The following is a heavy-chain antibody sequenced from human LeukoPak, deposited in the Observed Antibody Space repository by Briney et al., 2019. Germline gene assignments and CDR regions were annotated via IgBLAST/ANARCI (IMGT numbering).Heavy chain of an antibody. D-gene: IGHD3-22*01. CDR1: GFTFSTYG. CDR2: ISGKGGST. J-gene: IGHJ4*02. CDR3: AKGHYDGGAYYYFAY. V-gene: IGHV3-23*01. Sequence: HAGGSVRPSCPAYGFTFSTYGMKCVRQAPGKGREWASGISGKGGSTNHAESVKGRFTISRDKSKNTLYLQMNSLRAEDTAEYYCAKGHYDGGAYYYFAYGGQGTLVTVS.